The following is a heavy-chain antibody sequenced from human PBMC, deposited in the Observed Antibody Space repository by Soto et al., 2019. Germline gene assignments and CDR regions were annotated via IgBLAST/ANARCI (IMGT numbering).Heavy chain of an antibody. CDR1: GYTFTSYY. J-gene: IGHJ4*02. CDR2: INPSGGST. CDR3: ARDYSGSYSFDY. V-gene: IGHV1-46*01. Sequence: QVQLVQSGAEVKKPGASVKVSCKASGYTFTSYYMHWVRQAPGQGLEWMGIINPSGGSTSYAQKFQGRVTMSRDTSTITVYMELSSLRSEDTSVYYCARDYSGSYSFDYGGQGTLFTVSS. D-gene: IGHD1-26*01.